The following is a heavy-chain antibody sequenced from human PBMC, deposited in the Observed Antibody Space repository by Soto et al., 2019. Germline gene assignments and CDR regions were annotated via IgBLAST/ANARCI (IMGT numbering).Heavy chain of an antibody. V-gene: IGHV3-48*03. D-gene: IGHD3-16*01. J-gene: IGHJ3*02. CDR3: AGKLGVTDAFDI. Sequence: GGSLRLSCAASGFTFSSYEMNWVRQAPGKGLEWVSYISSSGSTIYYADSVKGRFTISRDNAKNSLYLQMNSLRAKDTSVYYCAGKLGVTDAFDIWGQGTMVTVSS. CDR2: ISSSGSTI. CDR1: GFTFSSYE.